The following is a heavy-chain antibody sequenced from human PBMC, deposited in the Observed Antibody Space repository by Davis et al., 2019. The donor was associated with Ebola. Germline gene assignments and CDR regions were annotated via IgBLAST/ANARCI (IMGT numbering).Heavy chain of an antibody. CDR2: ISGYNGNT. D-gene: IGHD3-10*01. CDR1: GYTFTSYG. J-gene: IGHJ5*02. Sequence: AASVKVSCKASGYTFTSYGISWVRQAPGQGLEWMGWISGYNGNTKYAEHLQGRVTMTTDTSTSTAYMELRSLRSDDTAVYYCARDMGMVQEANWFDPWGQGTLVTVSS. CDR3: ARDMGMVQEANWFDP. V-gene: IGHV1-18*01.